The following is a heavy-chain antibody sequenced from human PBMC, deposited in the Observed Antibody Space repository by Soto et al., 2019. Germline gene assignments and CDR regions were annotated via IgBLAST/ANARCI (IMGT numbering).Heavy chain of an antibody. CDR3: ARERYRATEGRDGYNLLY. J-gene: IGHJ4*02. CDR2: IHHSGST. D-gene: IGHD5-12*01. Sequence: QVQLQESGPGLVKPSGTLSLTCAVSGDSVTNNNWWNWVRQPPGKGLEWIGEIHHSGSTNYNPSRKSRVTISLDKSRNRFSLSLTAVTAADTAVYYCARERYRATEGRDGYNLLYWGQGSRITVSS. V-gene: IGHV4-4*02. CDR1: GDSVTNNNW.